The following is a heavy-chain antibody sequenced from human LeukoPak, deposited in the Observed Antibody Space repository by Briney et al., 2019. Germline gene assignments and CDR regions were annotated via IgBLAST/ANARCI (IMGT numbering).Heavy chain of an antibody. CDR2: IYYTGST. CDR1: GGSISSSSYY. D-gene: IGHD3-22*01. Sequence: SETLSLTCTVSGGSISSSSYYWGWIRQPPGKGLEWIGSIYYTGSTYYNPSLKSRVTISVDTSKNQFSLKLSSVTAADTAVYYCARGPSWWYDSSGYSYYFDYWGQGTLVTVSS. CDR3: ARGPSWWYDSSGYSYYFDY. V-gene: IGHV4-39*07. J-gene: IGHJ4*02.